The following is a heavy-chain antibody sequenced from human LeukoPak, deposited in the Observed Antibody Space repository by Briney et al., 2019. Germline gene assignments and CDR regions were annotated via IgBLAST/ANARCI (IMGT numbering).Heavy chain of an antibody. V-gene: IGHV3-7*01. Sequence: GGSLRPSCAASGFTFSSYWMSWVRQAPGKGLEWVANIKQDGSEKYYVDSVKGRFTISRDNAKNSLYLQMNSLRAEDTAVYYCARGRDGYNLVDAFDIWGQGIMVTVSS. CDR1: GFTFSSYW. J-gene: IGHJ3*02. CDR3: ARGRDGYNLVDAFDI. CDR2: IKQDGSEK. D-gene: IGHD5-24*01.